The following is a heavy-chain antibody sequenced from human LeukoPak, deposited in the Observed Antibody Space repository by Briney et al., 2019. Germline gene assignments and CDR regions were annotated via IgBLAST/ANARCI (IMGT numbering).Heavy chain of an antibody. CDR3: ARTSYGTGWFDP. D-gene: IGHD5-18*01. CDR2: IYTSGST. J-gene: IGHJ5*02. CDR1: GGSISSGSYY. Sequence: SQTLSLTCTVSGGSISSGSYYWSWIRQPAGKGLEWIGRIYTSGSTNYNPSLKSRVTISVDTSKNQFSLKLSSVTAADTAVYYCARTSYGTGWFDPWGQGTLDTVSS. V-gene: IGHV4-61*02.